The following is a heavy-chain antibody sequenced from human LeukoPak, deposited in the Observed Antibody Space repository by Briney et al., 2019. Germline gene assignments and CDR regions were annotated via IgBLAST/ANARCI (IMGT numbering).Heavy chain of an antibody. J-gene: IGHJ4*02. V-gene: IGHV4-30-4*01. CDR1: GGSISSGDYY. Sequence: PSETLSLTCTVSGGSISSGDYYWSWIRQPPGKGLEWIGYIYYSGSTYYNPSLKSRVTISVDRSKNQFSLKLSSVTAADTAVYYCARVRRRWGRLGTFDYWGQGTLVTVSS. CDR3: ARVRRRWGRLGTFDY. CDR2: IYYSGST. D-gene: IGHD3-16*01.